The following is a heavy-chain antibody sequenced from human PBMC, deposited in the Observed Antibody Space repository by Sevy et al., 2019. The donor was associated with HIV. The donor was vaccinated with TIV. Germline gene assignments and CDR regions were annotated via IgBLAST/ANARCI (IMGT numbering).Heavy chain of an antibody. D-gene: IGHD2-15*01. Sequence: GGSLRLSCAASGFTFSSYAMNWVRQAPGKGLECVSSINANSSNIYYADSVKGRFTISRDNAENSLYLQMNSVRAEDTAVYYCARDLFSGGNAVYGYWGQGTLVTVSS. CDR3: ARDLFSGGNAVYGY. CDR1: GFTFSSYA. J-gene: IGHJ4*02. V-gene: IGHV3-21*01. CDR2: INANSSNI.